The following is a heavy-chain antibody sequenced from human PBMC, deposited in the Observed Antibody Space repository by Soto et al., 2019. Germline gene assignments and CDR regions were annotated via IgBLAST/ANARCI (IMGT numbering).Heavy chain of an antibody. CDR1: NGSISGFY. D-gene: IGHD1-26*01. J-gene: IGHJ4*02. Sequence: ETLSLTCSVSNGSISGFYWTWIRQPPGKILEWIGYIHYSGRTDYNPSLTSRATMSVDTSKNQFSLNLKSITAADTAVYYCVRVGVGIGNHFDSWGRGTLVTVSS. V-gene: IGHV4-59*12. CDR2: IHYSGRT. CDR3: VRVGVGIGNHFDS.